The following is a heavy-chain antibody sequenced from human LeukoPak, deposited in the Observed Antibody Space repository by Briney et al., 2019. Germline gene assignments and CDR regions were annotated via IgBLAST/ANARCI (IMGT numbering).Heavy chain of an antibody. CDR2: IIPSSRSV. Sequence: GGSLRLSCAASGFTFSSYWMSWVRQAPGKGLEWVASIIPSSRSVYYRDAVKGRFTISSDNANNSLFLDLKSLKVEDTAVYYCARIDQRILKTGVAPCLDYWGQGTLVTVSS. CDR1: GFTFSSYW. V-gene: IGHV3-21*01. J-gene: IGHJ4*02. CDR3: ARIDQRILKTGVAPCLDY. D-gene: IGHD5/OR15-5a*01.